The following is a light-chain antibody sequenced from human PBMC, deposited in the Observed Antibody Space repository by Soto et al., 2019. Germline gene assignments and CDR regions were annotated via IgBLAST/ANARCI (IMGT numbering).Light chain of an antibody. CDR1: SSDVGGYNY. CDR2: DVS. CDR3: RSYAGSYTWL. V-gene: IGLV2-11*01. Sequence: QSALTQPRSVSGSPGQSVTISCTGTSSDVGGYNYVSWYQHHPGKAPKSMIYDVSKRPSGVPDRFSGSKSGNTASLTISGLLAEDEADYYCRSYAGSYTWLFGGGIKLTVL. J-gene: IGLJ3*02.